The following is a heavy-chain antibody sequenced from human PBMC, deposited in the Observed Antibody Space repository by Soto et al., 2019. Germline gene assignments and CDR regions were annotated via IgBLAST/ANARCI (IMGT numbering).Heavy chain of an antibody. J-gene: IGHJ5*02. CDR2: IYYSGST. V-gene: IGHV4-31*03. Sequence: QVQLQESGPGLVKPSQTLSLTCTVSGGSISSGGYYWSWIRQHPGKGLEWIGYIYYSGSTYYNPSLKRRVTISVDSSKNQFSLELISVTAADTALYYCARAYITMIVAGVGWFDPWGQGTLVTVSS. CDR3: ARAYITMIVAGVGWFDP. CDR1: GGSISSGGYY. D-gene: IGHD3-22*01.